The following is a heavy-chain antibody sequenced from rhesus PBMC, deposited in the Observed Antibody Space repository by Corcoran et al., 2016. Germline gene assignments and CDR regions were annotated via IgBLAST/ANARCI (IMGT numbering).Heavy chain of an antibody. D-gene: IGHD1-44*01. V-gene: IGHV4S14*01. CDR3: VLGGNYIGFDY. CDR1: GYSISSGDY. CDR2: IYGSGGSN. J-gene: IGHJ4*01. Sequence: QVQLPESGPGLVKPSATLALTCAVSGYSISSGDYWGWILQPPGKGLEWIGSIYGSGGSNVLNPSLKSRVTLSVDTSKNQFSLKLSSVTAADTAFYYCVLGGNYIGFDYWGQGVLVTVSS.